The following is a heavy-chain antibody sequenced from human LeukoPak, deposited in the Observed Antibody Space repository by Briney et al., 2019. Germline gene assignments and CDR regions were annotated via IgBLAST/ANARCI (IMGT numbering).Heavy chain of an antibody. V-gene: IGHV1-2*02. CDR2: IHPNSGGT. D-gene: IGHD6-6*01. Sequence: ASVKLSCKASGYTFTDYYMNWGRQAPGQGLELMGWIHPNSGGTNYAQKFQGRGTMTRDTSISTAYMELSRLTSDDTAVYYCGRKSAARKTSEFDYWGQGTLVTVSS. CDR3: GRKSAARKTSEFDY. J-gene: IGHJ4*02. CDR1: GYTFTDYY.